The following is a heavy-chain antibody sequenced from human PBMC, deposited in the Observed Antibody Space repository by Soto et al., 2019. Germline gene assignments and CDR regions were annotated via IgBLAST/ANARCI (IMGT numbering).Heavy chain of an antibody. CDR3: AREQNYGSGSYDY. CDR2: ISYAERNT. J-gene: IGHJ4*02. V-gene: IGHV3-30*04. CDR1: GFTFSTYT. D-gene: IGHD3-10*01. Sequence: QVQLVESGGGVVQPGRSLRLSCAASGFTFSTYTLHWVRQAPGKGLEWVALISYAERNTYYADSVKGRFTISRDNSKNTLYLQMNSLRGDDTAVYYCAREQNYGSGSYDYWGQGTLVTVSS.